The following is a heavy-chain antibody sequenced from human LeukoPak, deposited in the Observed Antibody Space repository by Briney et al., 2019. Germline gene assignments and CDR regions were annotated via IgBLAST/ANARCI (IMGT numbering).Heavy chain of an antibody. D-gene: IGHD3-10*01. J-gene: IGHJ6*03. V-gene: IGHV3-48*03. CDR1: GFTFSSYE. Sequence: QPGGSLRLSCAASGFTFSSYEMNWVRQAPGKGLEWVSYISSSGSTIYYADSVKGRFTISRDNAKNSLYLQMNSLRAEDTAVYYCARDPGPYYYGSARSMDVWGKGTTVTISS. CDR3: ARDPGPYYYGSARSMDV. CDR2: ISSSGSTI.